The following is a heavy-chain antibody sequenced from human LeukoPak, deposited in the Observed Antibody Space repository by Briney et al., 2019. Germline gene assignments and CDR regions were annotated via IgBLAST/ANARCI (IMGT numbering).Heavy chain of an antibody. J-gene: IGHJ4*02. V-gene: IGHV1-18*01. CDR1: GYTFTSYG. Sequence: ASVKVSSKASGYTFTSYGISWVRQAPGQGVEGMGWISAYSGNTNYAQKLQGRVTMTTDTSTSTAYMELRSLRSDDTAVYYCARDFGSSDFDYWGQGTLVTVSS. D-gene: IGHD3-16*01. CDR3: ARDFGSSDFDY. CDR2: ISAYSGNT.